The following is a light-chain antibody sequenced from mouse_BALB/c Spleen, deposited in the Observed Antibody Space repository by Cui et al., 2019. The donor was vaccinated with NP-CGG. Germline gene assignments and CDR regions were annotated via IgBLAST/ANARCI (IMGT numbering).Light chain of an antibody. Sequence: HAVVTEESALTKTPGKTVTLTCRSSTGAVTTSNYANWVQEKPDHLFTGLIGGTNNRAPGVPARFSGSLIGDKAALTITGAQTEDEAIYFCALWYSNHWVFGGGTKLTVL. V-gene: IGLV1*01. J-gene: IGLJ1*01. CDR3: ALWYSNHWV. CDR2: GTN. CDR1: TGAVTTSNY.